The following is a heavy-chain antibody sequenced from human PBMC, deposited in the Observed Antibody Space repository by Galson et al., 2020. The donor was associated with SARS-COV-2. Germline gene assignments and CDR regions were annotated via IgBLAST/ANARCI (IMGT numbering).Heavy chain of an antibody. CDR3: ARSGKLYCSGGTCYFDL. D-gene: IGHD2-15*01. Sequence: ASVKVSCRTSGYRFTGYGISWVRQAPGQWLEWMSWISGYNGNTDYAQNIQGRVTLTTDTSATTAYMELTNLSSDDTAVYYCARSGKLYCSGGTCYFDLWGQGTLVTVSS. CDR1: GYRFTGYG. J-gene: IGHJ4*02. V-gene: IGHV1-18*01. CDR2: ISGYNGNT.